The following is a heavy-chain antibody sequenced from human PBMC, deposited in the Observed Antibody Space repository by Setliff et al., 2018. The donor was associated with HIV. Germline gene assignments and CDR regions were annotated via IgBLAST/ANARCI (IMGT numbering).Heavy chain of an antibody. D-gene: IGHD5-18*01. Sequence: SVKVSCKASGGTFSSYAISWVRQAPGQELEWMGGIIPIFGTANYAQKFQGRVTITTDESTSTAYMELSSLRSEDTAVYYCARFLSKQLWSPFDYWGQGTLVTVSS. CDR1: GGTFSSYA. V-gene: IGHV1-69*05. CDR3: ARFLSKQLWSPFDY. CDR2: IIPIFGTA. J-gene: IGHJ4*02.